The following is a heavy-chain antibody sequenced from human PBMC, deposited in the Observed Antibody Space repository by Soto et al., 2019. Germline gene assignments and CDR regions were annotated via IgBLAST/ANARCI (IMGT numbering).Heavy chain of an antibody. J-gene: IGHJ4*02. CDR2: INHSGST. CDR1: GGSFSGYY. CDR3: ARRMVTRRGFDS. D-gene: IGHD5-18*01. V-gene: IGHV4-34*01. Sequence: SETLSLTCAFYGGSFSGYYWTWIRQPPGKGLEWIGEINHSGSTNYKPSLKSRVTISVDTSKNQFSLKLSSVTAADTAVYYCARRMVTRRGFDSWGQGSLVTVCS.